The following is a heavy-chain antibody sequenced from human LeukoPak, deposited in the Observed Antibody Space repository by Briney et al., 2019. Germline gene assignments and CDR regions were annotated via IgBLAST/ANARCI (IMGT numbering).Heavy chain of an antibody. CDR3: ARVRADDYGDYGPGDY. J-gene: IGHJ4*02. CDR1: GFTFSSYS. V-gene: IGHV3-21*01. Sequence: EGSLRLSCAASGFTFSSYSMNWVRQAPGKGLEWVSSISSSSSYIYYADSVKGRFTISRDNAKNSLYLQMNSLRAEDTAVYYCARVRADDYGDYGPGDYWGQGTLVTVSS. CDR2: ISSSSSYI. D-gene: IGHD4-17*01.